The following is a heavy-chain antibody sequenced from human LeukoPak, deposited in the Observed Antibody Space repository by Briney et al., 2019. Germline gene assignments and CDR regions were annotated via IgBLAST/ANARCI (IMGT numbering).Heavy chain of an antibody. V-gene: IGHV1-69*04. CDR2: IIPILGIA. CDR3: ARGPLGYYDSSGYYHFDY. J-gene: IGHJ4*02. CDR1: GGTLSSYG. D-gene: IGHD3-22*01. Sequence: SVKVSCKASGGTLSSYGISWVRQAPGQGLEWMGRIIPILGIANYAQEFQGRVTITADKSTSTAYMELSSLRSEDTAVYYCARGPLGYYDSSGYYHFDYWGQGTLVTVSS.